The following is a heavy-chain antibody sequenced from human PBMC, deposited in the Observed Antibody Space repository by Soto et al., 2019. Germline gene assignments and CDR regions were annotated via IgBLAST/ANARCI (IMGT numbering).Heavy chain of an antibody. D-gene: IGHD5-12*01. V-gene: IGHV3-64D*08. J-gene: IGHJ4*02. CDR3: VKAIVATTFDY. CDR1: GFTFSSYA. Sequence: GGSLRLSCSASGFTFSSYAMHWVRQAPGKGLEYVSAISSNGGSTYYADSVKGRFTISRDNSKNTLYLQMSSLRAEDTAVYYCVKAIVATTFDYWGQGTLVTVSS. CDR2: ISSNGGST.